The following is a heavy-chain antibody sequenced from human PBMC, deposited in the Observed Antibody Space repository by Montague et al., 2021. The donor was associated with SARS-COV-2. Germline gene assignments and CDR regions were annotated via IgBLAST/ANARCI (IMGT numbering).Heavy chain of an antibody. Sequence: CAISGDSVSIKTAARNWDRQSSSIGLDRLGGTYFRLKWYYDYAVSVKSRMTISPDTSKNQFSLQLSSVTPEDRAVYYCARDPRYSLSWYFDYWGQGTLVTVSS. CDR1: GDSVSIKTAA. CDR2: TYFRLKWYY. CDR3: ARDPRYSLSWYFDY. D-gene: IGHD6-13*01. V-gene: IGHV6-1*01. J-gene: IGHJ4*02.